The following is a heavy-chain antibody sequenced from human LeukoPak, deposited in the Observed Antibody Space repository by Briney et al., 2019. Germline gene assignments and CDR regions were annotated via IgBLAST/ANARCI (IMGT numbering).Heavy chain of an antibody. CDR2: IYYSGST. CDR1: GGSISSGGYY. Sequence: SQTLSLTCTVSGGSISSGGYYWSWIRQHPGKGLEWIGYIYYSGSTYYNPSLKSRVTISVDTSKNQFSLKLSSVTAADTAVYYCARHGSYGSGTLRSQDYYYGMDVWGQGTTVTVSS. D-gene: IGHD3-10*01. J-gene: IGHJ6*02. V-gene: IGHV4-31*03. CDR3: ARHGSYGSGTLRSQDYYYGMDV.